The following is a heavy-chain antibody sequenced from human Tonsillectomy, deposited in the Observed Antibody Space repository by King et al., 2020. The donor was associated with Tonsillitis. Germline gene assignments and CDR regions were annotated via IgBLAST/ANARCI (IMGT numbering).Heavy chain of an antibody. V-gene: IGHV4-59*08. CDR1: GGSISSYY. J-gene: IGHJ4*02. CDR3: ARQTGYSSVWYPY. Sequence: VQLQESGPGLVKPSETLSLTCTVSGGSISSYYWSWIRQPPGKGLEWIGYIYYSGSTNYNPSLKSRVTISVDTSKNQFSLKLSSVTAADTAVYYCARQTGYSSVWYPYWGQGTLVTVSS. CDR2: IYYSGST. D-gene: IGHD6-19*01.